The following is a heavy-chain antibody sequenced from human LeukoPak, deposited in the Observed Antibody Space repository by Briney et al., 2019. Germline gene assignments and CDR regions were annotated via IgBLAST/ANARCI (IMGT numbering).Heavy chain of an antibody. Sequence: SVKVSCKASGGTFSSYAISWVRQAPGQGLEWMGRIIPIFGTANYAQKFQGKVTITTDESTSTAYMELSSLRSEDTAVYYCARDARSDETYYYYYMDVWGKGTTVTVSS. V-gene: IGHV1-69*05. CDR1: GGTFSSYA. J-gene: IGHJ6*03. D-gene: IGHD6-6*01. CDR3: ARDARSDETYYYYYMDV. CDR2: IIPIFGTA.